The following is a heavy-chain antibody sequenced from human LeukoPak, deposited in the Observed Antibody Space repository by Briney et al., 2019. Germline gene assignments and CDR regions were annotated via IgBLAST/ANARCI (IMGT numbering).Heavy chain of an antibody. D-gene: IGHD5-12*01. J-gene: IGHJ4*02. Sequence: PSETLSLTCTVSGGSISDYYWSWIRQPPGKGLEWIGYIYYSGSTNYNPSLKSRVTISVDTSKNQLSLKLSSVTAADTAVYYCARHRLRGVHFDYWGQGTLVTVSS. V-gene: IGHV4-59*08. CDR3: ARHRLRGVHFDY. CDR2: IYYSGST. CDR1: GGSISDYY.